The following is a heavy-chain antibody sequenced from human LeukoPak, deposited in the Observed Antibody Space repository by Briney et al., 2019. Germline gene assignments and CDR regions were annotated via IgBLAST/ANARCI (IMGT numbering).Heavy chain of an antibody. CDR1: GGTFSSYA. CDR2: ISAYNGNT. J-gene: IGHJ6*02. Sequence: GSSVKVSCKASGGTFSSYAISWVRQAPGQGLEWMGWISAYNGNTNYAQKLQGRVTMTTDTSTSTAYMELRSLRSDDTAVYYCARDPYSGSYYSYYYGMDVWGQGTTVTVSS. D-gene: IGHD1-26*01. V-gene: IGHV1-18*01. CDR3: ARDPYSGSYYSYYYGMDV.